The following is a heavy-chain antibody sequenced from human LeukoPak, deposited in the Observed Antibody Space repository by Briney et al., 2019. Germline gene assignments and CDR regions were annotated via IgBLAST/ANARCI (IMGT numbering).Heavy chain of an antibody. J-gene: IGHJ6*02. CDR2: ISYDGNTK. CDR1: GFTFSSCG. Sequence: GGSLRLSCAASGFTFSSCGMHWVRQAPGKGLEWVALISYDGNTKYYADSVKGRFTISRDNSKNTMYLQMSSLRTEDTAVYFCANDATQQQLSNLFYGMDVWGQGTTVTVSS. V-gene: IGHV3-30*18. CDR3: ANDATQQQLSNLFYGMDV. D-gene: IGHD6-13*01.